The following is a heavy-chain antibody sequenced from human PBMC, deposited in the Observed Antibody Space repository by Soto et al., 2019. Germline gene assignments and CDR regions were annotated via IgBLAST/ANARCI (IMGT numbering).Heavy chain of an antibody. D-gene: IGHD4-17*01. Sequence: PSETLSLTCAVYGGSFSGYYWSWIRQPPGKGLEWIGEINHSGSTNYNPSLKSRVTISVDTSKNQFSLKLSSVTAADTAVYYCAREPDQVTVTTVQAADYWGQGTLVTVSS. CDR3: AREPDQVTVTTVQAADY. J-gene: IGHJ4*02. CDR2: INHSGST. CDR1: GGSFSGYY. V-gene: IGHV4-34*01.